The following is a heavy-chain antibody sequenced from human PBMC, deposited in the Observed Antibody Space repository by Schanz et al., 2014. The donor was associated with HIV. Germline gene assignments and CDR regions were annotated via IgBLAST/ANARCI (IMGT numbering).Heavy chain of an antibody. D-gene: IGHD1-26*01. CDR2: MSWNRRRI. V-gene: IGHV3-9*01. CDR3: AKGIMGATEYYYGMDV. J-gene: IGHJ6*02. CDR1: GFAFNDYA. Sequence: EVQLVESGGGLVQPGRSRRLACAASGFAFNDYALHWVRQVPGKGLEWVSGMSWNRRRIGYGDAVKGRFTISRDNANNVVYLEMNGLRVEDTALYYCAKGIMGATEYYYGMDVWGQGTMVTVSS.